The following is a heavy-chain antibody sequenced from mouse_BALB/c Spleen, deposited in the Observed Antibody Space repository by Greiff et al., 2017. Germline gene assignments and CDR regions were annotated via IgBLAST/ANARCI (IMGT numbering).Heavy chain of an antibody. CDR1: GFTFSSYT. V-gene: IGHV5-6-4*01. CDR3: TREGGSSYYFDY. J-gene: IGHJ2*01. D-gene: IGHD1-1*01. CDR2: ISSGGSYT. Sequence: EVQGVESGGGLVKPGGSLKLSCAASGFTFSSYTMSWVRQTPEKRLEWVATISSGGSYTYYPDSVKGRFTISRDNAKNTLYLQMSSLKSEDTAMYYCTREGGSSYYFDYWGQGTTLTVSS.